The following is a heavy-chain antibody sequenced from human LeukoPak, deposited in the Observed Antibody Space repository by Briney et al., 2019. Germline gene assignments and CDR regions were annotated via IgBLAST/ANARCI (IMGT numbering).Heavy chain of an antibody. J-gene: IGHJ4*02. V-gene: IGHV1-2*02. D-gene: IGHD3-22*01. CDR2: INPDSGVT. CDR3: ARDRGIVVVITPTEVDY. Sequence: ASVKVSCKASGYTFSDYYMHWVRQAPGQGLEWMGWINPDSGVTNHAQKFEGRVTMTRDTSISTVYMELSRLRSDDTAVYYCARDRGIVVVITPTEVDYWGQGTLVTVSS. CDR1: GYTFSDYY.